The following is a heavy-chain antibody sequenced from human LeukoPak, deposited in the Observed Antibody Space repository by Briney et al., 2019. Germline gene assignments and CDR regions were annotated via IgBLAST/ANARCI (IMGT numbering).Heavy chain of an antibody. J-gene: IGHJ4*02. CDR3: ARRAAAGIDY. D-gene: IGHD6-13*01. CDR1: GGTFSSYA. V-gene: IGHV1-69*04. CDR2: IIPILGIA. Sequence: ASVKVSCKASGGTFSSYAISWVRQAPGQGLEWMGRIIPILGIANYTQKFRGRVTITADKSTSTAYMELSSLRSEDTAVYYCARRAAAGIDYWGQGTLVTVSS.